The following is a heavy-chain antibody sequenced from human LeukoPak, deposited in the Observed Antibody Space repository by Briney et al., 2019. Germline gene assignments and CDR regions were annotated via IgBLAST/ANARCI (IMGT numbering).Heavy chain of an antibody. CDR1: GFTFSDYY. J-gene: IGHJ2*01. V-gene: IGHV3-11*04. CDR2: ISSSGSTI. CDR3: ARAYDSSGLSYWYFGL. Sequence: QPGGSLRLSCAASGFTFSDYYMSWIRQAPGRGLEWVSSISSSGSTIYYADSVKGRFTISRDNAKNSLYLQMNSLRAEDTAVYYCARAYDSSGLSYWYFGLWGRGTLVTVSS. D-gene: IGHD3-22*01.